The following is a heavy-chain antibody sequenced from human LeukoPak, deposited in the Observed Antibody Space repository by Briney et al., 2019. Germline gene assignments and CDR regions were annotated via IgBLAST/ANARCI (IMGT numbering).Heavy chain of an antibody. V-gene: IGHV3-64*01. D-gene: IGHD2-2*01. CDR2: ISSNGGST. CDR1: GFTFSSYA. Sequence: GGSLRLSCAASGFTFSSYAMHWVRQAPGTGLEYVSAISSNGGSTYYANSVKGRFTISRDNSKNTLYLQMDNLRAEDMAVYYCARDHGQYQLLYYFDYWGQGTLVTVSS. J-gene: IGHJ4*02. CDR3: ARDHGQYQLLYYFDY.